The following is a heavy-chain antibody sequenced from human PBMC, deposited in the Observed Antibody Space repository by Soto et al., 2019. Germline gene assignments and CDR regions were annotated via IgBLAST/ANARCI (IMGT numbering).Heavy chain of an antibody. CDR2: ISYDGSNK. Sequence: GVLRLSCAASGFTFSSYAMHWVRQAPGKGLEWVAVISYDGSNKYYADSVKGRFTISRDNSKNTLYLQMNSLRAEDTAVYYCARAGHDWADAFDIWGQGTMVTVSS. V-gene: IGHV3-30-3*01. J-gene: IGHJ3*02. CDR1: GFTFSSYA. CDR3: ARAGHDWADAFDI. D-gene: IGHD3-9*01.